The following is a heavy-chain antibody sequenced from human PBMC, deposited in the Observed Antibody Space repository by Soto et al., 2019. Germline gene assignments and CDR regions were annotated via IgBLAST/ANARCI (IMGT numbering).Heavy chain of an antibody. V-gene: IGHV3-23*01. CDR2: ISGSGGST. D-gene: IGHD6-19*01. Sequence: PGGSLRLSCAASWFTFCSFAMSWGRQAPGRGLEWVSAISGSGGSTYYADSVKGRFTISRDNSKNTLYLQMNSLRAEDTAVYYCAKDRGQWHLRGWYFDLWGRGTLVTVSS. J-gene: IGHJ2*01. CDR3: AKDRGQWHLRGWYFDL. CDR1: WFTFCSFA.